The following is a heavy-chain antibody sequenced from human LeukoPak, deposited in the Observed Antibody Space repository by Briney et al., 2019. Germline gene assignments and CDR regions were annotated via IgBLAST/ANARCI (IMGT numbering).Heavy chain of an antibody. D-gene: IGHD3-10*01. CDR3: AKGGGYGSGTYSED. V-gene: IGHV3-23*01. Sequence: GGSLRLSCAASGFIFSTYGMTWFRQAPGRGLEWVSGISGSGLNTYYADSVKGRFTSSRDNSKNMLYLQINSLRAEDTAVYYCAKGGGYGSGTYSEDWGQGILVTVSS. J-gene: IGHJ4*02. CDR2: ISGSGLNT. CDR1: GFIFSTYG.